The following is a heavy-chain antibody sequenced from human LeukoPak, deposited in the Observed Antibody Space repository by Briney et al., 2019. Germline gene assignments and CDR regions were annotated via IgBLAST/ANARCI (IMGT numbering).Heavy chain of an antibody. CDR1: GFTFSSYA. V-gene: IGHV3-64*01. D-gene: IGHD3-10*01. J-gene: IGHJ4*02. CDR2: ISSDGGST. CDR3: ARGTHYYGSGSYYNEPLDY. Sequence: GGSLRLSCADSGFTFSSYAMRWVRQAPGKGLEYVSAISSDGGSTYYANSVRGRFTISRDNSKNTLYLQMGSLRAEDMAVYYCARGTHYYGSGSYYNEPLDYWGQGTLVTVSS.